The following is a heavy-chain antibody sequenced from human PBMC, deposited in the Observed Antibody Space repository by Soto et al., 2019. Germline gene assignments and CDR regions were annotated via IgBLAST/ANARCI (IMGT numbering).Heavy chain of an antibody. CDR1: GSTFSAYA. CDR3: ARDWDIVILSVPIPNYNYGMDV. Sequence: PGGSLRLSCEGSGSTFSAYAMNWVRQAPGKGLEWVSYISSRGDTLYYADSVKGRFTISRDNAKNSVYLQVNNLRDEDTAVYYCARDWDIVILSVPIPNYNYGMDVWGQGTTVTVSS. J-gene: IGHJ6*02. CDR2: ISSRGDTL. V-gene: IGHV3-48*02. D-gene: IGHD2-15*01.